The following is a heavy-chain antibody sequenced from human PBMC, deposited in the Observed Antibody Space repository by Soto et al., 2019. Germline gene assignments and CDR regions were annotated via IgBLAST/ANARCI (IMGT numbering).Heavy chain of an antibody. CDR3: ARSDYDSTGYSPFDL. CDR1: GFIFSDYF. V-gene: IGHV3-11*05. CDR2: ITRSCTYT. J-gene: IGHJ3*01. D-gene: IGHD3-22*01. Sequence: QVQLVESGGGLVKPGGSLRLSCVTSGFIFSDYFMSWIRQAPGKGLEWVSHITRSCTYTKYADSVKGRFTISRDNAKNTVYLQMNSLRAEDTAVYYCARSDYDSTGYSPFDLWGQGTMVTVSS.